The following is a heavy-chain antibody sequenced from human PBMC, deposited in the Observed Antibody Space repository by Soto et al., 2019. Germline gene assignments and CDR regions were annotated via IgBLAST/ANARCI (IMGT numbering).Heavy chain of an antibody. CDR2: IYYSGST. V-gene: IGHV4-39*01. CDR3: AKGGSGSYSNAFEI. Sequence: ETLSLTCTVSGGSISSSSYYWGWIRQPPGKGLEWIGSIYYSGSTYYNPSLKSRVTISVDTSKNQFSLKLSSVTAADTAVYYCAKGGSGSYSNAFEIWGQGTMVTGSS. D-gene: IGHD3-10*01. CDR1: GGSISSSSYY. J-gene: IGHJ3*02.